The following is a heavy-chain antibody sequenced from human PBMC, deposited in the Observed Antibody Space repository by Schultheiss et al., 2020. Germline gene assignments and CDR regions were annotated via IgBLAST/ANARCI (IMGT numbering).Heavy chain of an antibody. Sequence: GESLKISCAASGFTFSSYALSWVRQAPGKGLEWVSGISGSGGATYYAGSVKGRFTISRDNSKNTLYLQMNSLRAEDTAVYYCARLNSNPQVINYYYYMDVWGKGTTVTVSS. CDR2: ISGSGGAT. D-gene: IGHD4-11*01. J-gene: IGHJ6*03. CDR3: ARLNSNPQVINYYYYMDV. V-gene: IGHV3-23*01. CDR1: GFTFSSYA.